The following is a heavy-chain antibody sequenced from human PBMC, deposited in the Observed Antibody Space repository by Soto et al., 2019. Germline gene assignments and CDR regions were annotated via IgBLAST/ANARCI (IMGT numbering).Heavy chain of an antibody. D-gene: IGHD1-26*01. Sequence: ASVKVSCKAIGYSFTSHYMHWVRQAPGQRLEWMGWINAGNGNTKYSQKFQGRVTITRDTSASTAYMELSSLRSEDTAVYYCARGLGLYYFDYWGQGTLVTVSS. J-gene: IGHJ4*02. V-gene: IGHV1-3*01. CDR2: INAGNGNT. CDR1: GYSFTSHY. CDR3: ARGLGLYYFDY.